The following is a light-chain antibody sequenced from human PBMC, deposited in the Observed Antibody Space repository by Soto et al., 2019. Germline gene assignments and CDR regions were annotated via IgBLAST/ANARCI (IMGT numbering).Light chain of an antibody. Sequence: EIVLTQSPATLSLSPGDRATLYCRASQSVTSSLAWFQQKPGQAPRLLIYDVSRRATGIPARFSGSGSGTEFTLTISSLQSEDFAVYYCQQYNNWPRTFGQGTKVDI. CDR3: QQYNNWPRT. CDR2: DVS. V-gene: IGKV3-15*01. J-gene: IGKJ1*01. CDR1: QSVTSS.